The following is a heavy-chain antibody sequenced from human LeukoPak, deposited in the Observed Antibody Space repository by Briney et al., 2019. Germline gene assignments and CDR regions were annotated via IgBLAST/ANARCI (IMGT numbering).Heavy chain of an antibody. J-gene: IGHJ3*01. CDR1: GFMFSDYF. CDR3: AGHSFETVDAFDV. Sequence: PGGSLRLSCAASGFMFSDYFMSWIRQAPGKELEWISYISSNSKYTKYADSVKGRFTISRDNARKSLYLQMNSLRAEDTAVYYCAGHSFETVDAFDVWGLGTVVTVSA. CDR2: ISSNSKYT. D-gene: IGHD1-14*01. V-gene: IGHV3-11*03.